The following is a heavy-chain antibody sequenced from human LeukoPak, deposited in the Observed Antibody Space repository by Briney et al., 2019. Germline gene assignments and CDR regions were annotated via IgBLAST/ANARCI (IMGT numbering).Heavy chain of an antibody. Sequence: GASVTVSCKASGYTFTSYAMHWVRQALGQRLEWMGWINAGNGNTKYSQKFQGRVTITRDTSASTAYMELSSLRSEDTAVYYCASHYYDSSGYVWFDPWGQGTLVTVSS. J-gene: IGHJ5*02. CDR3: ASHYYDSSGYVWFDP. CDR1: GYTFTSYA. CDR2: INAGNGNT. V-gene: IGHV1-3*01. D-gene: IGHD3-22*01.